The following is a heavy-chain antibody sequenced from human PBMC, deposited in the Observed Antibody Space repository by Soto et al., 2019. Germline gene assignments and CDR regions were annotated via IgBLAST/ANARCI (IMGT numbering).Heavy chain of an antibody. CDR2: ISGSGGST. V-gene: IGHV3-23*01. CDR3: AKNYGSGSYYDKDYYYYYMDV. D-gene: IGHD3-10*01. Sequence: GGSLRLSCAASGFTFSSYAMSWVRQAPGKGLEWVSAISGSGGSTYYADSVKGRFTISRDNSKNTLYLQMNSLRAEDTAVYYCAKNYGSGSYYDKDYYYYYMDVWGKGTMVTVSS. J-gene: IGHJ6*03. CDR1: GFTFSSYA.